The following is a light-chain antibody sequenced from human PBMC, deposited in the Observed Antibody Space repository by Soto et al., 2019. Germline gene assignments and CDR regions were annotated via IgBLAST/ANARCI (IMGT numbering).Light chain of an antibody. CDR2: GPS. V-gene: IGKV3-15*01. J-gene: IGKJ4*01. Sequence: EIVVTQCPATLSLSPGEIATLLCSAAQRLSRYLAWYQQKPGQAPRLLMYGPSTRSTDIPARFSGSGSGTEFTLTVSSLQSEDCAVYYCQQYSTGPLTFGGGTKGEVK. CDR3: QQYSTGPLT. CDR1: QRLSRY.